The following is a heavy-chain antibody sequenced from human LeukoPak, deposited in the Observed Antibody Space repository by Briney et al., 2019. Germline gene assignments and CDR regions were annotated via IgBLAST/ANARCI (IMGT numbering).Heavy chain of an antibody. Sequence: GASVKVSCKASGYTFTSYDINWVRQATGQGLEWMGWMNPNSGNTGYAQKFQGRVTMTRNTSISTAYMELSSLRSEDTAVYYCARHCGGDLYDPFDIWGQGTMVTVSS. CDR2: MNPNSGNT. D-gene: IGHD2-21*01. J-gene: IGHJ3*02. CDR3: ARHCGGDLYDPFDI. CDR1: GYTFTSYD. V-gene: IGHV1-8*01.